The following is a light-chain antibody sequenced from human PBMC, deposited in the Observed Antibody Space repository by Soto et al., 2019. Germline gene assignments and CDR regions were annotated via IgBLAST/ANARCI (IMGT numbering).Light chain of an antibody. CDR1: QSISSW. Sequence: DIQMTQSPSTLSASLGDRVTITCRASQSISSWLAWYQQKPGKAPKLLIYKASSLESGVPSRFSGGGSGTEFTPTISSLQPDDFATYYCQQYNSYSPWTFGQGTKVDI. CDR2: KAS. CDR3: QQYNSYSPWT. V-gene: IGKV1-5*03. J-gene: IGKJ1*01.